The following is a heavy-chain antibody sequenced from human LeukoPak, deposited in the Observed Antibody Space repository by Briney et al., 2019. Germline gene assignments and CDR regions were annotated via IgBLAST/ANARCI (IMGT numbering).Heavy chain of an antibody. J-gene: IGHJ6*02. CDR3: AKDLLGYYDSSGYYSCYYSGMDV. CDR2: ISGSGGST. V-gene: IGHV3-23*01. Sequence: PSGSLRLSCASSGFIFSSYAMSGVRQAPGKGLEWVSAISGSGGSTEDADSVKGRFTIYRDNPKDPLYLQMHGLRTEGTDVYFCAKDLLGYYDSSGYYSCYYSGMDVWGQGTTVTVS. D-gene: IGHD3-22*01. CDR1: GFIFSSYA.